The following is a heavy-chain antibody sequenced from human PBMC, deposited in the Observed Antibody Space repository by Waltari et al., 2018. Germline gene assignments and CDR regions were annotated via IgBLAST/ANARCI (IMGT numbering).Heavy chain of an antibody. D-gene: IGHD3-16*02. V-gene: IGHV1-69*05. J-gene: IGHJ4*02. CDR3: ASGVMITFGGVIVKGRFVDY. CDR2: IIPIFGTA. CDR1: GGTFSSYA. Sequence: QVQLVQSGAEVKKPGSSVKVSCKASGGTFSSYAISWVRQAPGQGLEWMGGIIPIFGTANYAQKFQGRVTITTEESTSTDYMELSSLRSEDTAVYYCASGVMITFGGVIVKGRFVDYWGQGTLVTVSS.